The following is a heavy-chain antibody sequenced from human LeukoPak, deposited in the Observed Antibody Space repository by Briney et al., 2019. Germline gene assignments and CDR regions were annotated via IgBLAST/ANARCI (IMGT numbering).Heavy chain of an antibody. J-gene: IGHJ4*02. CDR2: ISTDGTYA. D-gene: IGHD6-13*01. V-gene: IGHV3-74*01. CDR1: GFTFTSSW. Sequence: GGSLRLSCAASGFTFTSSWMNWVRQAPGEGLVWVSRISTDGTYADYADSVKGRFTMTRDNAKKTVYLQMNSLRAEDTAVYYCAIGIAAAGRFDYWGQGTLVSVSS. CDR3: AIGIAAAGRFDY.